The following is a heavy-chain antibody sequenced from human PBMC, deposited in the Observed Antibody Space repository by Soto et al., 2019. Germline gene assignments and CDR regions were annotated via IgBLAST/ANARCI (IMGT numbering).Heavy chain of an antibody. CDR2: VYYSGST. V-gene: IGHV4-59*01. J-gene: IGHJ5*02. Sequence: KTSETLSLTCTVSGDSISSYYWNWMRQSPGKGLEWIGYVYYSGSTNYNPSLTSRVTISIDTSKNQFSLTLRSVTATDTAVYYCARQNDLQWLVRGSWFDPWGQGILVTVSS. D-gene: IGHD6-19*01. CDR3: ARQNDLQWLVRGSWFDP. CDR1: GDSISSYY.